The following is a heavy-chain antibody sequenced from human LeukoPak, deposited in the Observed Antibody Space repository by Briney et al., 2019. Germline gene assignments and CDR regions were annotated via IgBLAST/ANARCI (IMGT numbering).Heavy chain of an antibody. CDR3: TTDSMVRGVPSTFDY. D-gene: IGHD3-10*01. V-gene: IGHV3-15*01. CDR1: GFTFSNAW. CDR2: IKSKTDGGTT. Sequence: GGSLRLSCAASGFTFSNAWMSWARQAPGEGLEWAGRIKSKTDGGTTDYAAPVKGRFTLSRDDSKNTLYLQMNSLKTEDTAVYYCTTDSMVRGVPSTFDYWGQGTLVTVSS. J-gene: IGHJ4*02.